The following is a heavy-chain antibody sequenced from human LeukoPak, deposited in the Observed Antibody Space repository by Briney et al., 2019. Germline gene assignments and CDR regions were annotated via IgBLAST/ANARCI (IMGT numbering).Heavy chain of an antibody. V-gene: IGHV4-59*12. D-gene: IGHD2-2*01. J-gene: IGHJ5*02. Sequence: PSETLSLTCTVSGGSISSYYWSWIRQPPGKGLEWIGYIYYSGSTNYNPSLKSRVTISVDTSKNQFSLKLSSVTAADTAVYYCARDRVVVPAAMFRGSRQYNWFDPWGQGTLVTVSS. CDR2: IYYSGST. CDR1: GGSISSYY. CDR3: ARDRVVVPAAMFRGSRQYNWFDP.